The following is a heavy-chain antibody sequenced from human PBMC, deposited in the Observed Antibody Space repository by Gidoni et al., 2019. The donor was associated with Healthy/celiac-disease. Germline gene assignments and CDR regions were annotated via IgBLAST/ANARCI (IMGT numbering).Heavy chain of an antibody. D-gene: IGHD4-4*01. CDR2: ISGSGGST. Sequence: EVQLVACGGGLVQPGGSLRLSCAASGFTLSSYAMSWVRQAPGKGLGWVSAISGSGGSTYYAESVKGRFTISSDNSKNTLYLQMNSLRAEDTAVYYCAKESKDYFDYWGQGTLVTVSS. J-gene: IGHJ4*02. CDR1: GFTLSSYA. CDR3: AKESKDYFDY. V-gene: IGHV3-23*04.